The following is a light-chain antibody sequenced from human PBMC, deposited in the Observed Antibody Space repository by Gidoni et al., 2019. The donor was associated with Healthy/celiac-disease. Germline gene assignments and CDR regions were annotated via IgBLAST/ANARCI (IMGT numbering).Light chain of an antibody. CDR2: AAS. CDR1: QGISSY. J-gene: IGKJ2*01. V-gene: IGKV1-8*01. CDR3: QQYYSYPQT. Sequence: AIRMTQSPSSLSASTGDRVTITCRASQGISSYLAWYQQKPGKAPKLLIYAASTLQSGVPSRFSGSGSGTDFTLTISCLQSEDFATYYCQQYYSYPQTFGQGTKLEI.